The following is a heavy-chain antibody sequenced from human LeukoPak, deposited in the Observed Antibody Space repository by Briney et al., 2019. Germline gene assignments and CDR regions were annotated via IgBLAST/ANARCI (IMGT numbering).Heavy chain of an antibody. J-gene: IGHJ6*03. D-gene: IGHD6-19*01. V-gene: IGHV4-30-4*08. CDR3: ARPASYSSGWYRGSYYYYYMDV. Sequence: SQTLSLTCTVSGGSINSGDYYWSWIRQPPGKGLEWIGYIYYSGSTYYNPSLKSRVTISIDTSKNQFSLELSSVTAADTAVYYCARPASYSSGWYRGSYYYYYMDVWGKGTTVTVSS. CDR2: IYYSGST. CDR1: GGSINSGDYY.